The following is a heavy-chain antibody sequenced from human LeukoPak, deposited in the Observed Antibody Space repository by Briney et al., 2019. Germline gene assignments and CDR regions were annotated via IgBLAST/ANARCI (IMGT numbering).Heavy chain of an antibody. D-gene: IGHD6-6*01. Sequence: PSETLSLTCAVSGYSISSGYYWGWIRQPPGKGLEWIGSIYHSGSTYYNPSLKSRVTISVDTSKNQFSLKLSSVTAADTAGYYCARSSIAARGTPDYWGQGTLVTVSS. V-gene: IGHV4-38-2*01. CDR3: ARSSIAARGTPDY. J-gene: IGHJ4*02. CDR2: IYHSGST. CDR1: GYSISSGYY.